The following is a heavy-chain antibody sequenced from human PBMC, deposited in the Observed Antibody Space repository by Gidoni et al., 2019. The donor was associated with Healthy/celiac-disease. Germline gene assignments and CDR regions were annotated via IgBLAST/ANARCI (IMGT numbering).Heavy chain of an antibody. D-gene: IGHD2-15*01. V-gene: IGHV4-4*07. CDR3: ARESMKVVAATGSIDY. Sequence: QVQLQESGPGLVKPSETLSLTCTVPGGPISRYYWSWIRPPAGKGLEWIGRIYTSGSTNYNPSLKNRVTMSVDTSKNQFSLKLSSVTAADTAVYYCARESMKVVAATGSIDYWGQGTLVTVSS. J-gene: IGHJ4*02. CDR1: GGPISRYY. CDR2: IYTSGST.